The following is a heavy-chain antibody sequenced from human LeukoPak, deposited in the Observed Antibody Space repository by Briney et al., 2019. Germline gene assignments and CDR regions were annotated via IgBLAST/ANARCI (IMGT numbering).Heavy chain of an antibody. Sequence: PGGSLRLSCAASGFTFSSYWMHWVRQAPGKGLVWVSRISSDGRSTSYADFVKGRFTISRDNSKNTLYLQMNSLRAEDTAVYYCAKDDSYSGYDSPFDYWGQGTLVTVSS. CDR3: AKDDSYSGYDSPFDY. J-gene: IGHJ4*02. V-gene: IGHV3-74*01. CDR2: ISSDGRST. CDR1: GFTFSSYW. D-gene: IGHD5-12*01.